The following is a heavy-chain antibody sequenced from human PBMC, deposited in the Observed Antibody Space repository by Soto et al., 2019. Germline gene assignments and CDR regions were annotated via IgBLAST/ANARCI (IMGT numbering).Heavy chain of an antibody. D-gene: IGHD5-18*01. Sequence: QMHLVQSGAEVKKPGSSVKVSCKASGGSFTYTLSWVRQAPGQGLEWMGGIIPIFGTTNYAQKFQGRVTITADESTKTAYMELSTLRSEDTAVYYCARVHSHGTYGMDVWGQGTTVTVSS. J-gene: IGHJ6*02. CDR2: IIPIFGTT. V-gene: IGHV1-69*01. CDR3: ARVHSHGTYGMDV. CDR1: GGSFTYT.